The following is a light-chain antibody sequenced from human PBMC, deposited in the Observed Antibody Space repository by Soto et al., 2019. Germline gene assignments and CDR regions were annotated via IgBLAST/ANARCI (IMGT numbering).Light chain of an antibody. CDR3: QQYNNWPRRT. Sequence: EIGMTQSPATLSVSPGERGPLSCTASQSVSSNLAWYQQKPGQAPRLLIYGASTRATGIPARFSGSGSGTEFTLTISSLQSEDFAVYYCQQYNNWPRRTFGQGTKVDI. CDR2: GAS. V-gene: IGKV3-15*01. CDR1: QSVSSN. J-gene: IGKJ1*01.